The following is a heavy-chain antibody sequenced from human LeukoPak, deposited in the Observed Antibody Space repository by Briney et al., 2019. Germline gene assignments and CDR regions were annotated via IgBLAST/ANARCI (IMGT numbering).Heavy chain of an antibody. Sequence: ASVKVSCKASGYTFTVYYMYWVRQAPGQGIEWMGRINPNSGDTDYAQNFQGRVTMTRDTSISTAYMELTNLRSDDTAVYYCARGYCSGGTCYLVENWFDPWGQGTLVTVSS. J-gene: IGHJ5*02. D-gene: IGHD2-15*01. CDR2: INPNSGDT. V-gene: IGHV1-2*06. CDR3: ARGYCSGGTCYLVENWFDP. CDR1: GYTFTVYY.